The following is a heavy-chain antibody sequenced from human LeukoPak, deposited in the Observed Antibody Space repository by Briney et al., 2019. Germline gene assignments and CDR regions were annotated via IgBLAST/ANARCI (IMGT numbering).Heavy chain of an antibody. V-gene: IGHV3-11*06. CDR3: ARVSSSRTNWFDS. CDR1: GFAFSDYY. D-gene: IGHD3-16*02. Sequence: PGGSLRLSCAASGFAFSDYYMTWIRQAPGKGLEWVSYISSGSSYTNQGDAVKGRFTISRDNAKNSLYLQMNSLRVEDTAVYYCARVSSSRTNWFDSWGQGTLVTVSS. CDR2: ISSGSSYT. J-gene: IGHJ5*01.